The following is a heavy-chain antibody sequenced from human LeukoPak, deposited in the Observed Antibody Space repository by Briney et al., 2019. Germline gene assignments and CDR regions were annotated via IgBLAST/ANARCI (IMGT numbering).Heavy chain of an antibody. CDR3: ARSNYQYSSSWFGYYYYYMDV. CDR1: GGSFSGYY. J-gene: IGHJ6*03. V-gene: IGHV4-34*01. D-gene: IGHD6-13*01. CDR2: INHSGST. Sequence: PSETLSLTCAVYGGSFSGYYWSWIRQPPGRGLEWIGEINHSGSTNYNPSLKSRVTISVDTSKNQFSLKLSSVTAADTAVYYCARSNYQYSSSWFGYYYYYMDVWGKGTTVTVSS.